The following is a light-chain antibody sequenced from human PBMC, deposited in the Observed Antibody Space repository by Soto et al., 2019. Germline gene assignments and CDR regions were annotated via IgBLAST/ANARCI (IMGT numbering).Light chain of an antibody. CDR1: ESIRTW. CDR3: QQYNNYPRT. V-gene: IGKV1-5*01. CDR2: DAS. Sequence: DIQMTQSPSTLSASIGDRVTITCRASESIRTWLAWYQHKPGKPPKFLIYDASTLESGVPSRFSGSGSGTEFTLTISSLQPDDFATYYCQQYNNYPRTFGQGTKVEIK. J-gene: IGKJ1*01.